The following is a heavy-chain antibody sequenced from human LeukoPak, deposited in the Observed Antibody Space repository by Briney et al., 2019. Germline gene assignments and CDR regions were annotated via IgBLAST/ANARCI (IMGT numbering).Heavy chain of an antibody. CDR3: AQDWPSAVTTTPGF. CDR1: GFTFRDYV. J-gene: IGHJ3*01. Sequence: GGSLRLSCAASGFTFRDYVISWVRQAPGKGLEWVSSISPTGDSTYYAGSVRGRFTLSRDNSKNTVCFQMNSLRAEDTAIYYCAQDWPSAVTTTPGFWGQGTMVIVSS. V-gene: IGHV3-23*01. CDR2: ISPTGDST. D-gene: IGHD4-17*01.